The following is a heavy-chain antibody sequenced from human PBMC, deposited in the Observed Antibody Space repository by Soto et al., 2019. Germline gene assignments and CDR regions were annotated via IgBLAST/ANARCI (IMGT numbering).Heavy chain of an antibody. CDR1: GGSVSSDAYY. Sequence: SETLSLTCSVSGGSVSSDAYYWGWIRQPPGKTLEWIGFILSGGGTSTNPSLRSRLSISVDTSRNQFSLRLTSVTASDTGVYFCAKGFSSGWYVDSWGRGTLVTVYS. CDR3: AKGFSSGWYVDS. CDR2: ILSGGGT. J-gene: IGHJ4*02. D-gene: IGHD6-19*01. V-gene: IGHV4-61*08.